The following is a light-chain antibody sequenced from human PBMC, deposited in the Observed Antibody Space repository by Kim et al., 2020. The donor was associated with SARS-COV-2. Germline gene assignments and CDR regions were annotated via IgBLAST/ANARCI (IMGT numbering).Light chain of an antibody. CDR1: KLGDKY. CDR3: QAWDSSTVV. J-gene: IGLJ2*01. Sequence: SYELTQPPSVSVSPGQTASITCSGDKLGDKYACWYQQKPGQSPVLVLYQDTKRPSGFPERFSGSNSGNTATLTISGTQAMDEADYYCQAWDSSTVVFGGG. V-gene: IGLV3-1*01. CDR2: QDT.